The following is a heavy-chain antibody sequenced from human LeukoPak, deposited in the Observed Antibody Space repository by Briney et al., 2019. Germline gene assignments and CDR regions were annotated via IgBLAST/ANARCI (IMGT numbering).Heavy chain of an antibody. CDR3: ARHGIAAARRMDV. CDR2: IYYSGST. J-gene: IGHJ6*02. Sequence: SETLSLTCTVSGGSISSSSYYWGWIRQPPGKGLEWIGSIYYSGSTYYNPSFKSRITISVDTPKNQFSLNLSSVTAADTAVYYCARHGIAAARRMDVWGQGTTVTVSS. CDR1: GGSISSSSYY. V-gene: IGHV4-39*01. D-gene: IGHD6-13*01.